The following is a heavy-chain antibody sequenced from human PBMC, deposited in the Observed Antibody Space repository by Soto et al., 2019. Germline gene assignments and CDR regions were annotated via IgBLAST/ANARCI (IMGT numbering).Heavy chain of an antibody. V-gene: IGHV1-18*01. Sequence: QVQLVQSGAEVKKPGASVKVSCKASGSTFPSSTVSWVRQAPGQGLEWMGWINAHNGNTKYAQKIQGRLTMTTDTSRGTGYMELRSLRSDDTAIYFGAIAAYGDADYWGQGTVVTVSS. D-gene: IGHD4-17*01. CDR2: INAHNGNT. CDR3: AIAAYGDADY. J-gene: IGHJ4*02. CDR1: GSTFPSST.